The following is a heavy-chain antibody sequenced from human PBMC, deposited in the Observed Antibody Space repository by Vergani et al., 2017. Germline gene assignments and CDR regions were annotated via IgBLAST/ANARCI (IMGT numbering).Heavy chain of an antibody. J-gene: IGHJ4*02. Sequence: QVQLVESGGGLVKPGGSLRLSCAASGYTFSDYYMSWIRQAPGKGLEWVSYISSSGSTIYYADSVKGRFTISRDNGKKSLYLQMNSLRAEDTAVYYCARLRGEFQVLYYFDYWGQGTLVTVSS. CDR2: ISSSGSTI. CDR1: GYTFSDYY. D-gene: IGHD3-10*01. V-gene: IGHV3-11*04. CDR3: ARLRGEFQVLYYFDY.